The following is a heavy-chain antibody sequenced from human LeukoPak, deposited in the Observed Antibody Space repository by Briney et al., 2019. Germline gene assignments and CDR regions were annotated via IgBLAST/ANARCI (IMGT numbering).Heavy chain of an antibody. CDR2: INPNSGGT. CDR1: GYTFTGYY. Sequence: ASVKVSCKASGYTFTGYYMHWVRQAPGQGLEWMGWINPNSGGTNYAQKFQGRVTMTRDTSISTAYMERSRLRSDDTAVYYCARIGGGLRPFDYWGQGTLVTVSS. V-gene: IGHV1-2*02. CDR3: ARIGGGLRPFDY. J-gene: IGHJ4*02. D-gene: IGHD3-16*01.